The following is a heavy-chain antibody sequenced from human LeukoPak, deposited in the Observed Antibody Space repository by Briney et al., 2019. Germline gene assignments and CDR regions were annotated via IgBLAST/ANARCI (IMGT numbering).Heavy chain of an antibody. V-gene: IGHV3-49*04. CDR2: IGSKAYGGTT. CDR1: GFTFGDYA. D-gene: IGHD3-22*01. Sequence: GGSLRLSCTASGFTFGDYAMSWVRQAPGKGLEWVGFIGSKAYGGTTEYAASVKGRFTISRDDSKSIAYLQMNSLKTEDTAVYYCTRDLMPGTYYYDSSGYSYDYWGQGTLVTVSS. CDR3: TRDLMPGTYYYDSSGYSYDY. J-gene: IGHJ4*02.